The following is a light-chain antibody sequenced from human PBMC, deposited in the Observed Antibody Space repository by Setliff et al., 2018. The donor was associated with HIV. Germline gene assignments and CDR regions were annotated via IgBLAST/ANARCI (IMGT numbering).Light chain of an antibody. CDR1: SSDVGGYKY. CDR2: EVD. CDR3: TSFTSTSPYV. V-gene: IGLV2-14*01. Sequence: QSALTQPASVSGPPGQSITISCTGTSSDVGGYKYVSWYQHHPGKAPKLLIYEVDNRPSGVSNRFSGSKSGNTASLTISGLQAEDEADYFCTSFTSTSPYVFGTGTKITVL. J-gene: IGLJ1*01.